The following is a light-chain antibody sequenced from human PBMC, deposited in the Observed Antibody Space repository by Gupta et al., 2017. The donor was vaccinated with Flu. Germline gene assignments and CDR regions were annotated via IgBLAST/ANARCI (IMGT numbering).Light chain of an antibody. J-gene: IGLJ3*02. CDR3: LLYYGGAQPYRV. V-gene: IGLV7-43*01. CDR1: TGAVTSDHY. Sequence: QTXVTXEXSLTVSXXGTVTLTCASSTGAVTSDHYPNWFQQKPGQAPRVLIYSTSNKHSWTPARFSGSLLGGKAALTLSGVQPEDEAEYYCLLYYGGAQPYRVFGGGTKLTVL. CDR2: STS.